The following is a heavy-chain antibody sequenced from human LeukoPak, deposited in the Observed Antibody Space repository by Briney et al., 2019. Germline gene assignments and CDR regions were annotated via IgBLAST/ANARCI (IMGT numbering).Heavy chain of an antibody. CDR3: ARAVQLWFYDY. CDR2: ISSSSSYT. Sequence: GGSLRLSCAASGFTFSDYYISWIRQGPGEGVERGSYISSSSSYTNSADSVKGRFTISRDNAKNSLYLQMNSLRAEDTAVYYCARAVQLWFYDYWGQGTLVTVSS. J-gene: IGHJ4*02. V-gene: IGHV3-11*06. D-gene: IGHD5-18*01. CDR1: GFTFSDYY.